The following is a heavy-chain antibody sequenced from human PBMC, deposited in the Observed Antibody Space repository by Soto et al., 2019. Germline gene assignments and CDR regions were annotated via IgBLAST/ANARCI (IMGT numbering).Heavy chain of an antibody. CDR3: ARGLGEGKKSFDY. CDR2: ISYSGST. Sequence: SETLSLTCTFSGDSISSYYWTWIRQPPGKGLEWIGYISYSGSTNYNPSLKSRVTISVDTSKNQFSLNLNSVTAADTAVYYCARGLGEGKKSFDYWGPGTLVTVSS. CDR1: GDSISSYY. J-gene: IGHJ4*02. V-gene: IGHV4-59*01. D-gene: IGHD3-10*01.